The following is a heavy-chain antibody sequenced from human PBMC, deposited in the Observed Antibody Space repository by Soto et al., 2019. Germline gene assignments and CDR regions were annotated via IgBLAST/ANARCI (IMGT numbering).Heavy chain of an antibody. D-gene: IGHD1-20*01. CDR2: IERDDDDK. J-gene: IGHJ6*02. Sequence: GSGPTLVNPTETLTLTCTFSGFSLTSPGMCVSWIRQSPGKALEWLALIERDDDDKYYSTSLKTRLTISKDTRKNQVVLTMANMEPADTATYYCARSIRGPRRFNGMDVWGQGTTVTVSS. CDR3: ARSIRGPRRFNGMDV. V-gene: IGHV2-70*13. CDR1: GFSLTSPGMC.